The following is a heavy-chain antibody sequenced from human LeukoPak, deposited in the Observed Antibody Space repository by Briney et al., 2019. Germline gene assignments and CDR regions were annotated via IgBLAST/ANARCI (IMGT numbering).Heavy chain of an antibody. D-gene: IGHD3-16*01. CDR3: ARGGDVTGSKLDY. V-gene: IGHV4-31*03. Sequence: SETLSLTCTVSGGSISSAGYYWSWIRQHPGKGLEWMGYIYYSGTTCYNPSLKSRVAISVDTSKNQLSLRLTSVTAADTAVYYCARGGDVTGSKLDYWGQGTLVTVSS. CDR2: IYYSGTT. J-gene: IGHJ4*02. CDR1: GGSISSAGYY.